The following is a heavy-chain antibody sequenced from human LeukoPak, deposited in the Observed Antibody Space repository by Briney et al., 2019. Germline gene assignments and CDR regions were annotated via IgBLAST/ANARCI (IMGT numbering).Heavy chain of an antibody. Sequence: GGSLRLSCVASGFTFSNYAMSWVRQAPGKGLEWVTAITGSGTSTYYADSLKGRFTISRDNSKNTVFLQMNSLRHEDTAIYYCVIWGDYDVLTGYYVPDYWGQGTLVTVSS. CDR3: VIWGDYDVLTGYYVPDY. V-gene: IGHV3-23*01. CDR2: ITGSGTST. J-gene: IGHJ4*02. CDR1: GFTFSNYA. D-gene: IGHD3-9*01.